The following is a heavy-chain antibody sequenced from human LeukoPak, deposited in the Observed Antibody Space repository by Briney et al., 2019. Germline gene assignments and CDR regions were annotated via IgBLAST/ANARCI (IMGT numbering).Heavy chain of an antibody. Sequence: GGSLRLSCAASGFTFSSYAMSWVRQAPGEGLEWVSALSGSGATTYNADSVKGRFTISRDNSKNTLYLQMNSLRAEDTAIYYCAKARGSGDIYYDSSGYSAVFDYWGQGTLVTVSS. CDR3: AKARGSGDIYYDSSGYSAVFDY. D-gene: IGHD3-22*01. CDR1: GFTFSSYA. J-gene: IGHJ4*02. CDR2: LSGSGATT. V-gene: IGHV3-23*01.